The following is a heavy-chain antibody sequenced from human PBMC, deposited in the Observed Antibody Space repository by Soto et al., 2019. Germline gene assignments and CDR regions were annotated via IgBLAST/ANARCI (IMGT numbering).Heavy chain of an antibody. CDR2: ISSSSSTI. J-gene: IGHJ6*03. CDR3: ARKAPYYYYYMDV. CDR1: GFTFSSYS. V-gene: IGHV3-48*01. Sequence: EVQLVESGGGLVQPGGSLRLSCAASGFTFSSYSMNWVRQAPGKGLEWVSYISSSSSTIYYADSVKGRFTISRDNAKNSLYLQMNSLRAEDTAVYYCARKAPYYYYYMDVWGKGTTVTVSS.